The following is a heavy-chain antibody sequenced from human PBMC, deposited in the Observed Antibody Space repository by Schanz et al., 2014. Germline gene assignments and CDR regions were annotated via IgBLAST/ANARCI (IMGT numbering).Heavy chain of an antibody. V-gene: IGHV3-74*01. CDR2: INPAGTFT. D-gene: IGHD7-27*01. J-gene: IGHJ3*02. Sequence: EVQLVESGGGFVKPGGSLRLSCAASGFTFSSYWMHWVRQAPGKGLVWVSRINPAGTFTNYADSVKGRFTVSRDNTKSTLYLQMNTLRGEDTAVYYCARENLNWEAFDIWGQGTVVTVSS. CDR1: GFTFSSYW. CDR3: ARENLNWEAFDI.